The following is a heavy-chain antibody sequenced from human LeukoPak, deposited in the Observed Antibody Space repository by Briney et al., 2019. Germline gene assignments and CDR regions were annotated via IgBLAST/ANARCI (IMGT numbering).Heavy chain of an antibody. V-gene: IGHV3-23*01. Sequence: GGSLRLSCAASGSTFSSYAMSWVRQAPGKGLEWVSAISGSGGSTYYADSVKGRFTISRDNSKNTLYLQMNSLRAEDTAVYYCATTLHSGYYDLYWGQGTLVTVSS. CDR3: ATTLHSGYYDLY. D-gene: IGHD3-22*01. CDR2: ISGSGGST. J-gene: IGHJ4*02. CDR1: GSTFSSYA.